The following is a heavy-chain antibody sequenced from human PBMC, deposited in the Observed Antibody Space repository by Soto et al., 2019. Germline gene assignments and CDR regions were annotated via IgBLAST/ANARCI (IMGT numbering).Heavy chain of an antibody. CDR3: AHRHDLGGFAI. V-gene: IGHV2-5*01. CDR1: GFLLNTLAVG. J-gene: IGHJ3*02. D-gene: IGHD2-15*01. Sequence: QITLKESGHTLVKPTQPLTLTCTFSGFLLNTLAVGVGWIRQPPGKALEWLPLIHWNDNERYSPSLKDRLTITKDTSRNHGVLTMTNVDPVDTATYYCAHRHDLGGFAIWGKGTTVTVSS. CDR2: IHWNDNE.